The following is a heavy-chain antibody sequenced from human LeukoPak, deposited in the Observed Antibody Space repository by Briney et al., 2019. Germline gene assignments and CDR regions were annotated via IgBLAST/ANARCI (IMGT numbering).Heavy chain of an antibody. V-gene: IGHV4-31*03. CDR3: ARSYSGSKGIDY. CDR1: GGSVSSGSYY. Sequence: SETLSLTCTVSGGSVSSGSYYWTWIRQHPGKGLEWIGYIYNSGSAYYNPSLKSRVTISVDTSKNQFSLKLSSVTAVDTAVYYCARSYSGSKGIDYWGQGTLVTVSS. J-gene: IGHJ4*02. D-gene: IGHD6-13*01. CDR2: IYNSGSA.